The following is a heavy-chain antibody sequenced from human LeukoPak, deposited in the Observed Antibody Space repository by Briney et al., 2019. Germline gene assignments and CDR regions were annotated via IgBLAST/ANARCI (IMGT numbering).Heavy chain of an antibody. Sequence: GGSLRLSCAASGFTFSSYAVHWVRQAPGKGLEWVAVISYDGSNKYYADSVKGRFTISRDNSKNTLYLQMNSLRAEDTAVYYCARVSNYDSSGYYPHHADAFDIWGQGTMVTVSS. CDR3: ARVSNYDSSGYYPHHADAFDI. CDR1: GFTFSSYA. CDR2: ISYDGSNK. J-gene: IGHJ3*02. V-gene: IGHV3-30*04. D-gene: IGHD3-22*01.